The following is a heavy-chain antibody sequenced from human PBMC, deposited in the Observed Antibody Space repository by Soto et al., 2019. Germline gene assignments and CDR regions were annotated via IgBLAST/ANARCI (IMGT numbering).Heavy chain of an antibody. J-gene: IGHJ4*02. V-gene: IGHV1-69*01. D-gene: IGHD3-22*01. Sequence: QVQLVQSGAEVKKPGSSVKVSCKASGGTFSRYTITWVRQAPGQGLEWMGGITPMFGTPNYAQKFQGRVTITADESTSTAYMELSSLRSEDTAMYYCARDGTLYDSGAYYYLYWGQGTLVTVSS. CDR2: ITPMFGTP. CDR1: GGTFSRYT. CDR3: ARDGTLYDSGAYYYLY.